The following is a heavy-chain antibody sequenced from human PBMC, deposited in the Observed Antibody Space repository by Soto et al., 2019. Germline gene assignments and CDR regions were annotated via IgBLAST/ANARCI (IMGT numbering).Heavy chain of an antibody. CDR3: AREGEYSSSWSGACYIVD. Sequence: SETPSLTCTVSGGSISSGDYYWSWIRQPPGKGLEWIGYIYYSGSTYYNPSLKSRVTISVDTSKNQFSLKLSSVTAADTAVYYCAREGEYSSSWSGACYIVDCGKGTRGTVSS. J-gene: IGHJ1*01. CDR1: GGSISSGDYY. V-gene: IGHV4-30-4*01. D-gene: IGHD6-13*01. CDR2: IYYSGST.